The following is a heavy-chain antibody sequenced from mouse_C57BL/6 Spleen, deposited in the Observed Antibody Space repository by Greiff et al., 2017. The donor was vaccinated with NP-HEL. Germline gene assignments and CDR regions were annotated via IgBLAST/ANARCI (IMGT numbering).Heavy chain of an antibody. V-gene: IGHV5-17*01. D-gene: IGHD4-1*01. CDR1: GFTFSDYG. J-gene: IGHJ1*03. Sequence: DVKLVESGGGLVKPGGSLKLSCAASGFTFSDYGMHWVRQAPEKGLEWVAYISSGSSTIYYADTVKGRFTISRDNAKNTLFLQMTSLRSEDTAMYYCARPGSKDWYFDVWGTGTTVTVSS. CDR3: ARPGSKDWYFDV. CDR2: ISSGSSTI.